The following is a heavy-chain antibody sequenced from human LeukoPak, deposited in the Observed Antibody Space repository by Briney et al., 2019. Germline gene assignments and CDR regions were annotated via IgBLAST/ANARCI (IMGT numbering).Heavy chain of an antibody. CDR3: ARPRSRGYCSSTSCYWQSDFDY. CDR1: GYSFTSYW. V-gene: IGHV5-51*03. Sequence: GESLKISCKGSGYSFTSYWIGWVRQMPGKGLEWMGIIYPGDSDTRYSPSFQGQVTISADKSISTAYLQWSSLKASDTAVYYCARPRSRGYCSSTSCYWQSDFDYWGQGTLVTVSS. D-gene: IGHD2-2*01. J-gene: IGHJ4*02. CDR2: IYPGDSDT.